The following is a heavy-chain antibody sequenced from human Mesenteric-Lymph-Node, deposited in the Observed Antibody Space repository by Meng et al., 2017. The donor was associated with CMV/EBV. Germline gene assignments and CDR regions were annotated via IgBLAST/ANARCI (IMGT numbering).Heavy chain of an antibody. J-gene: IGHJ4*02. CDR2: ISSSGDFI. CDR3: ARDHGDFDY. CDR1: GFTLSYYD. V-gene: IGHV3-21*06. Sequence: GESLKISCAASGFTLSYYDMNWVRQAPGKGLEWVSFISSSGDFIYYADSVRGRFTISRDHAENSLYLQMNSLRVEDTAVYYCARDHGDFDYWGQGTLVTVSS.